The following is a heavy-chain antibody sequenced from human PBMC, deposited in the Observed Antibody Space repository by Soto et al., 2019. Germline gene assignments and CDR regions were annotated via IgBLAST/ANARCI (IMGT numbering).Heavy chain of an antibody. J-gene: IGHJ4*02. V-gene: IGHV4-31*03. CDR1: GGSISSGGYY. Sequence: PSETLSLTCTVSGGSISSGGYYWSWIRQHPGKGLEWIGYIYYSGSTYYNPSLKSRVTISVDTSKNQFSLKLSSVTAADTAVYYCARDAIAAAGTAYWGQGTLVTVSS. D-gene: IGHD6-13*01. CDR2: IYYSGST. CDR3: ARDAIAAAGTAY.